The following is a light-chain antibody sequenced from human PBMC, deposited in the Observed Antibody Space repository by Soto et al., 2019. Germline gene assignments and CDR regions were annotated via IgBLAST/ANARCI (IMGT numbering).Light chain of an antibody. CDR1: GSNIGTFY. CDR2: ANN. CDR3: TAWDDELSAVV. J-gene: IGLJ2*01. V-gene: IGLV1-47*02. Sequence: QSVLTQSPSTSATPGQGVSISCSGAGSNIGTFYVSWYQHVPGTAPRLLIYANNQRPSGVPDRFSGSKSGTSASLAISGLRSEDEAYYYCTAWDDELSAVVFGGGTKVTVL.